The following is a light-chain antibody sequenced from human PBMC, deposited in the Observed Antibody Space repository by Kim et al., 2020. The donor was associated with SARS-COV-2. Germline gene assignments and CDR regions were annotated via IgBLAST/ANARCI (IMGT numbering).Light chain of an antibody. CDR1: SSDVGGYNS. V-gene: IGLV2-14*03. J-gene: IGLJ2*01. CDR3: SSYTRSITVV. CDR2: DVT. Sequence: QSALTQPASVSGSPGQSITISCTGTSSDVGGYNSVSWYQQCPGKAPKLMIYDVTNRPSGVSNRFSGSKSGNTASLTISGLQAEDEADYYCSSYTRSITVVFGGGTQLTVL.